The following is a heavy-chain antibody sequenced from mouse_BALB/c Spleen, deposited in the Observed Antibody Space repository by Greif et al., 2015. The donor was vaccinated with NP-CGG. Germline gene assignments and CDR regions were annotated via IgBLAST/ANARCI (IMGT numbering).Heavy chain of an antibody. Sequence: EVMLVESGGGLVKPGGSLKLSCAASGFAFSSYDMSWVRQTPEKRLEWVAYISSGGGSTYYPDTVKGRFTISGDNAKNTLYLQMSSLKSEDTAMYYCARRYGSFAYWGQGTLVTVSA. J-gene: IGHJ3*01. CDR2: ISSGGGST. V-gene: IGHV5-12-1*01. D-gene: IGHD2-10*02. CDR3: ARRYGSFAY. CDR1: GFAFSSYD.